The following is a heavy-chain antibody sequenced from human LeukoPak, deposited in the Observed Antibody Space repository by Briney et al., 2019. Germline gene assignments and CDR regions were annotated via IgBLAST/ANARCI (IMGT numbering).Heavy chain of an antibody. CDR1: GFTFSDSY. CDR2: ISGNSGDI. V-gene: IGHV3-11*06. CDR3: AKDPYYYYYDSSGYYFDY. J-gene: IGHJ4*02. D-gene: IGHD3-22*01. Sequence: GGSLRLSCAASGFTFSDSYMTWVRQAPGKGLEWLSYISGNSGDINYADSVKGRFTISRDNSKNTLYLQMNSPRAEDTAVYYCAKDPYYYYYDSSGYYFDYWGQGTLVTVSS.